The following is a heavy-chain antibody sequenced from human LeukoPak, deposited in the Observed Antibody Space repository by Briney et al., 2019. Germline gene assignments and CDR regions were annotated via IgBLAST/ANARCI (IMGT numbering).Heavy chain of an antibody. J-gene: IGHJ6*02. CDR3: AKDLTTSSTSWRRYSGYDYGMDV. D-gene: IGHD2-2*01. CDR2: ISGSGGST. Sequence: GGSLRLSCAASGFTFSSYAMSWVRQAPGKGLEWVSAISGSGGSTYYADSVKGRFTISRDNSKNTLYLQMNSLRAEDTAVYYCAKDLTTSSTSWRRYSGYDYGMDVWGQGTTVTVSS. V-gene: IGHV3-23*01. CDR1: GFTFSSYA.